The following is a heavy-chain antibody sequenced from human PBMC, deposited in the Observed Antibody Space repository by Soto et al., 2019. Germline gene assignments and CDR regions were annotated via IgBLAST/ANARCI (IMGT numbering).Heavy chain of an antibody. J-gene: IGHJ6*02. CDR3: ARGRDDRFGRHYFGLYV. CDR2: IVPKFGTT. Sequence: QVRLVQSGAEVKKPGSSVKVSCKGSGGTFTSYIITWVRHAPGQGLEWVGGIVPKFGTTNYAQKFQGRVTLTADESSIIVYLELSNLRSEDTCVYYCARGRDDRFGRHYFGLYVWGQGTTVTVS. D-gene: IGHD1-1*01. V-gene: IGHV1-69*12. CDR1: GGTFTSYI.